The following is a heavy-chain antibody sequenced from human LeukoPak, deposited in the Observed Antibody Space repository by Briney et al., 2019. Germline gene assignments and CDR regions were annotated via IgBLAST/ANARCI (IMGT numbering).Heavy chain of an antibody. V-gene: IGHV4-34*01. CDR1: GGSFSGYY. CDR3: ARVVPATMRWGYYYYYYYMDV. J-gene: IGHJ6*03. CDR2: INHSGST. Sequence: SETLSLTCAVYGGSFSGYYWSWIRQPPGKGLEWIGEINHSGSTNYNPSLKSRVTISVDTSKNQFSLKLSSVTAADTAVYYCARVVPATMRWGYYYYYYYMDVWGKGTTVTVSS. D-gene: IGHD2-2*01.